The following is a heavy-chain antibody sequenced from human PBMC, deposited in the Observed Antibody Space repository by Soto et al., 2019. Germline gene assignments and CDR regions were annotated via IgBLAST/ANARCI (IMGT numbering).Heavy chain of an antibody. V-gene: IGHV4-59*01. Sequence: QVQLQESGPGLVKPSETLSLTCTVSGGSINFYYWNWIRQPPGKGLEWIGHSYYSGTTNYNPSLESRVMISIETSKNQFSLNLQSVTPADTAVYYCARGWGKYFDVWGRGTLVTVSS. CDR3: ARGWGKYFDV. D-gene: IGHD3-16*01. J-gene: IGHJ2*01. CDR2: SYYSGTT. CDR1: GGSINFYY.